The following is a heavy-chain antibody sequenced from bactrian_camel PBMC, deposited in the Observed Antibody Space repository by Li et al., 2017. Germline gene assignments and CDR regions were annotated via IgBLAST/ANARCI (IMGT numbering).Heavy chain of an antibody. CDR3: AADRRRHGPPSLRPGDYSV. J-gene: IGHJ4*01. CDR2: LASDGSS. D-gene: IGHD2*01. Sequence: VQLVESGGGSVQAGRSLTLSCAAPGSAFSSFCRAWFRQVPGKEREGVASLASDGSSIYANSLKGRFSISKDNARNWLDLQMDSLEPGDTARYYCAADRRRHGPPSLRPGDYSVWGQGTQVTVS. CDR1: GSAFSSFC. V-gene: IGHV3S53*01.